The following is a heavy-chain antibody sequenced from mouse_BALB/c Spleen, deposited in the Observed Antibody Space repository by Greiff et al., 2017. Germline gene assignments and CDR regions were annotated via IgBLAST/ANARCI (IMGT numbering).Heavy chain of an antibody. CDR3: ARSLGGNYEGFAY. V-gene: IGHV1-69*02. CDR2: IDPSDSYT. Sequence: QVQLQQPGAELVKPGASVKLSCKASGYTFTSYWMHWVKQRPGQGLEWIGEIDPSDSYTNYNQKFKGKATLTVDKSSSTAYMQLSSLTSEDSAVYYCARSLGGNYEGFAYWGQGTLVTVSA. D-gene: IGHD2-1*01. CDR1: GYTFTSYW. J-gene: IGHJ3*01.